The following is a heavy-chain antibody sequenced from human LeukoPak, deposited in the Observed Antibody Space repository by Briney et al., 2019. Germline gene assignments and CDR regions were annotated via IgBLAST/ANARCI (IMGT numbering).Heavy chain of an antibody. CDR3: ARGPDDYVWGSYRH. Sequence: SETLSLTCAVYGGSFSGYYWSWIRQPPGKGLEWIGEINHSGSTNYNPSLKSRVTISVDTSKNQFSLKLSSVTAADTAVYYCARGPDDYVWGSYRHWGQGTLVTVSS. CDR1: GGSFSGYY. CDR2: INHSGST. J-gene: IGHJ4*02. V-gene: IGHV4-34*01. D-gene: IGHD3-16*02.